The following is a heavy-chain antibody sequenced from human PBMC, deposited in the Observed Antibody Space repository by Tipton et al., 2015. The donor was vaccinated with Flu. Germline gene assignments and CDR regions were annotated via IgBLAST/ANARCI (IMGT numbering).Heavy chain of an antibody. J-gene: IGHJ3*02. V-gene: IGHV4-61*02. D-gene: IGHD6-19*01. CDR1: GDSTSSGSYY. CDR2: IYTSGST. Sequence: TLSLTCAVSGDSTSSGSYYWSWIRQPAGKGLEWIGRIYTSGSTKYNPSLKSRVTISVDTSKNRFSLKLSSVTAADTAVYYCAREGPYSSAWYGLDAFDIWGRGTMVTVSS. CDR3: AREGPYSSAWYGLDAFDI.